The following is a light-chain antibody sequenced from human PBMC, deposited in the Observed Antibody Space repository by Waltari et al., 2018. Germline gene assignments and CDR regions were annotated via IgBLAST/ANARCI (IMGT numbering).Light chain of an antibody. V-gene: IGLV1-40*01. CDR3: QSYDSSLSVV. CDR1: SSNNVAGYD. Sequence: QSVLTQPPSVSAAPGQRVTITCTGSSSNNVAGYDVHWYQQLPRTAPKLLIFGNSSRPSAVPDRCSGSKSCASASLAITGGQAEEEADYYCQSYDSSLSVVFGGGTKLTVL. J-gene: IGLJ2*01. CDR2: GNS.